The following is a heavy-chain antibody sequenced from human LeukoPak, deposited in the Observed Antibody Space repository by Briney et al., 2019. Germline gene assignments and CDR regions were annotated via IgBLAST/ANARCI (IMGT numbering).Heavy chain of an antibody. CDR3: ARDRPSSGSYSRHFDY. CDR2: IWYDGSNK. V-gene: IGHV3-33*01. CDR1: GFTFSSYG. J-gene: IGHJ4*02. D-gene: IGHD3-10*01. Sequence: GGSLRLSCAASGFTFSSYGMHWVRQAPGKGLEWVAVIWYDGSNKYYAYSVKGRFTISRDNSKNTLYLQMNSRRAEDTAVYYCARDRPSSGSYSRHFDYWGQGTLVTVSS.